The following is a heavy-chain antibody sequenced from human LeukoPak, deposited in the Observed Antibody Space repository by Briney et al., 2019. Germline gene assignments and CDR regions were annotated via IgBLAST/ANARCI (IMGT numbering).Heavy chain of an antibody. CDR3: ARDRIAADDVGFDY. V-gene: IGHV1-18*01. D-gene: IGHD6-13*01. CDR1: GYTLTSYG. Sequence: ASVKVSCKASGYTLTSYGISWVRQAPGQGLEWMGWISAYNGNTNYAQKLQGRVTMTTDTSTSTAYMELRSLRSDDTAVYYCARDRIAADDVGFDYWGQGTLATVSS. CDR2: ISAYNGNT. J-gene: IGHJ4*02.